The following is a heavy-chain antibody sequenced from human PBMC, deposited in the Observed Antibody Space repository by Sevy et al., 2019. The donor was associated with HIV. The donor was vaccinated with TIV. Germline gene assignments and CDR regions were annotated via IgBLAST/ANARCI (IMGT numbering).Heavy chain of an antibody. CDR1: AGSSSSYY. CDR3: AGGPAGIVEGAQCDY. Sequence: SETLSLTCSVSAGSSSSYYWSWIRQPAGKGLEWIGRLYTSGSTKYNPSLKSRVTMSVDTSKAQFSLKLSSVSAADTAVYYCAGGPAGIVEGAQCDYWGQGIPVTVSS. V-gene: IGHV4-4*07. CDR2: LYTSGST. D-gene: IGHD1-26*01. J-gene: IGHJ4*02.